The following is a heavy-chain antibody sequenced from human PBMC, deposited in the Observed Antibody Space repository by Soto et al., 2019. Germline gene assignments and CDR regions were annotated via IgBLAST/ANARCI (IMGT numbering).Heavy chain of an antibody. CDR1: GGSIGSGSYY. CDR3: ARAGYDRDGGGYYYFDY. D-gene: IGHD3-22*01. Sequence: QVQLQESGPGLVKPSQTLSLTCTVSGGSIGSGSYYWSWIRQHPGKGLEGFGYIDYSGSTYDNPSLTSRVTISIDTSTNQFSPKLSSVTAADTAVYYCARAGYDRDGGGYYYFDYWGQGTLVTVSS. CDR2: IDYSGST. J-gene: IGHJ4*02. V-gene: IGHV4-31*03.